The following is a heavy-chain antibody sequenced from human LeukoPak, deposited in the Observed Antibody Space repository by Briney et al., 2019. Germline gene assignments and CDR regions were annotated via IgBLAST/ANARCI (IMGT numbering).Heavy chain of an antibody. CDR1: GFTFSSYW. D-gene: IGHD1-1*01. J-gene: IGHJ6*04. V-gene: IGHV3-7*03. CDR3: ARVGYRYYYYGMDV. Sequence: GGSLRLSCAASGFTFSSYWMSWVRQAPGKGLEWVANIKQDGSEKYYVDSVKGRFTISRDIAKNSLYLQMNSLRAEDTAVCYCARVGYRYYYYGMDVWGKGTTVTVSS. CDR2: IKQDGSEK.